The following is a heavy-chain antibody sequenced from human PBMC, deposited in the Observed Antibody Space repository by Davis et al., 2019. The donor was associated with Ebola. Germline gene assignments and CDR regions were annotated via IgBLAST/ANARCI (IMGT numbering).Heavy chain of an antibody. CDR1: GFTVSSNY. Sequence: GESLKISCAASGFTVSSNYMSWVRQAPGKGLEWVSVIYSGGSTYYADSVKGRFTISRHNSKNTLYLQMNSLRAEDTAVYYCASRSSTSCHCLDYWGQGTLVTVSS. CDR2: IYSGGST. D-gene: IGHD2-2*01. V-gene: IGHV3-53*04. J-gene: IGHJ4*02. CDR3: ASRSSTSCHCLDY.